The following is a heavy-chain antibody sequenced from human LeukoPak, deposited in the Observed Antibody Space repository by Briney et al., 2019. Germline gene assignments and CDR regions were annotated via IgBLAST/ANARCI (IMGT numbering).Heavy chain of an antibody. CDR2: MNPYSGGT. CDR1: GYTFTSYA. CDR3: ARPYCNGGSCHDYFDY. Sequence: ASVKVSCKASGYTFTSYAMNWVRQAPGQGLEWMGWMNPYSGGTNYAQKFQGRVTMTRDTSISTAYMELRRLSSDDTAIYYCARPYCNGGSCHDYFDYWGQETLVSVSS. V-gene: IGHV1-2*02. J-gene: IGHJ4*02. D-gene: IGHD2-15*01.